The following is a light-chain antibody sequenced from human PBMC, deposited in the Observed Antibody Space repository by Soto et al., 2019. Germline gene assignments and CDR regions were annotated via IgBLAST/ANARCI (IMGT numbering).Light chain of an antibody. CDR1: QSLTTRY. V-gene: IGKV3-20*01. J-gene: IGKJ5*01. CDR3: QQYGSSPT. CDR2: GAS. Sequence: EIVLTQSPGTLSLFPGERATLSCRASQSLTTRYLAWYQQKPGQAPRLLIYGASSRATGIPDRFSGSGSGTAFPQPISSLEPEHFAVYYCQQYGSSPTFGQGTRLEIK.